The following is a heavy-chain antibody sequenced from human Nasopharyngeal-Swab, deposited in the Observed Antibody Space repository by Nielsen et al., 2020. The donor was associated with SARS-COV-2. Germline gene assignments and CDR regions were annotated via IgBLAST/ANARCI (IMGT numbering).Heavy chain of an antibody. V-gene: IGHV3-23*01. D-gene: IGHD3-10*01. CDR1: GFTFSSYA. CDR3: ARDLSGSSGWYWHFDL. CDR2: ISGSGGST. J-gene: IGHJ2*01. Sequence: GGSLRLSCAASGFTFSSYAMSWVRQAPGKGLEWVSVISGSGGSTYYADSVKGRFTISRDNSKNTLYLQMNSLRDEDTAVYYCARDLSGSSGWYWHFDLWGRGTLVTVSS.